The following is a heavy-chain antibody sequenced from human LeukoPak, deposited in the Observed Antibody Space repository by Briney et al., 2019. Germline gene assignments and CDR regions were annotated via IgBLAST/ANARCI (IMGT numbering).Heavy chain of an antibody. D-gene: IGHD6-19*01. CDR3: GRQGYTSGWYPFDN. Sequence: SETLSLTCSVSRDYIRHIDYYWVWIRQPPGKGLEWIGSIYHSGTTYYNPSLESRVTISLDTSKNEFSLKLNSVTAADTAVYYCGRQGYTSGWYPFDNWGLGTLVTVSS. J-gene: IGHJ4*02. CDR2: IYHSGTT. V-gene: IGHV4-38-2*02. CDR1: RDYIRHIDYY.